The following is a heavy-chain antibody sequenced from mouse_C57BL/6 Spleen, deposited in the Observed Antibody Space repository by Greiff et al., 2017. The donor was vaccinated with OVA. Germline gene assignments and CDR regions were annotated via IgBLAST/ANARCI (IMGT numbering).Heavy chain of an antibody. J-gene: IGHJ2*01. CDR3: ARCYDGSSCGY. D-gene: IGHD1-1*01. CDR1: GFTFTDYY. Sequence: EVLLVQSGGGLVQPGGSLSLSCAASGFTFTDYYMSWVHQPPGQALEWFGFIRHKANGYTTEYSAAVKARFTFSRDNSQSILYLQMNALRAEDSATYYCARCYDGSSCGYWGQGTTLTVSS. V-gene: IGHV7-3*01. CDR2: IRHKANGYTT.